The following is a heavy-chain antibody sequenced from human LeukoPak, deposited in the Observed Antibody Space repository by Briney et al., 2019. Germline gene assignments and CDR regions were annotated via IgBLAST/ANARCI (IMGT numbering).Heavy chain of an antibody. D-gene: IGHD3-10*01. CDR1: GGSISSYY. V-gene: IGHV4-59*01. CDR2: IYYSGST. CDR3: AGEKRITMVRGVIY. J-gene: IGHJ4*02. Sequence: SETLSLTCTVSGGSISSYYWSWIRQPPGKGLEWIGYIYYSGSTNYNPSLKSRVTISVDTSKNQFSLKLSSVTAADTAVYYCAGEKRITMVRGVIYWGQGTLVTVSS.